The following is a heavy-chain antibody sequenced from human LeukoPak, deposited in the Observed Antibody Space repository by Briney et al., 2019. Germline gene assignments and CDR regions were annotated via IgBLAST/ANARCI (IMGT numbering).Heavy chain of an antibody. V-gene: IGHV4-39*07. CDR2: IYYSGST. J-gene: IGHJ5*02. CDR1: GGSISSSSYF. D-gene: IGHD2-2*01. Sequence: SETLSLTCTVSGGSISSSSYFWGWIRQPPGKGLEWIVSIYYSGSTYYNPSLKSRVTISVDTSKNQFSLKLSSVTAADTAVYYCARGVVVPAAGGANWFDPWGQGTLVTVSS. CDR3: ARGVVVPAAGGANWFDP.